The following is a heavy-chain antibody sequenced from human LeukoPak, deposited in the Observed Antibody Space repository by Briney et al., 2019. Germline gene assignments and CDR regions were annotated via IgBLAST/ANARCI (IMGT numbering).Heavy chain of an antibody. Sequence: SETLSLTCTVSGGSISSGDYYWSWIRQPPGKGLEWIGYIYYSGSTYYNPSLKSRVTISVDRSKNQFSLKLSSVTAADAAVYYCARGGLRLTGTAPFDYWGQGTLVTVSS. D-gene: IGHD5-12*01. V-gene: IGHV4-30-4*08. CDR3: ARGGLRLTGTAPFDY. CDR1: GGSISSGDYY. CDR2: IYYSGST. J-gene: IGHJ4*02.